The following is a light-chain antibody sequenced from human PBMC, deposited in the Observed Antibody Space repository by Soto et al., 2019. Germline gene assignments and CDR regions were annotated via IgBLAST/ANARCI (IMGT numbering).Light chain of an antibody. CDR2: GVS. V-gene: IGKV3-20*01. CDR3: QKYGPSRTWT. Sequence: DIVLTQSPGTLSLSPGERATLSCRASQSVAWYQQKPGQAPRLLIYGVSSRATGIPDRFSGSGSGTDFTLTISRLEPEDCAVYYCQKYGPSRTWTFGPGTKVEIK. CDR1: QSV. J-gene: IGKJ1*01.